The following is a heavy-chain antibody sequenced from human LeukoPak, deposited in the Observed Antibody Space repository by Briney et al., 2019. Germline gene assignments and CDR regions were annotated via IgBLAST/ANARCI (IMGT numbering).Heavy chain of an antibody. D-gene: IGHD3-22*01. J-gene: IGHJ4*02. CDR2: ISDSGGSA. CDR1: GFTFSSSA. Sequence: GGSLRLSCAASGFTFSSSAMSWVRQAPGKGLEWVSAISDSGGSAYYADSVKGRFTISRDNSKNTLYVQVNSLGTEDTAAYYCAKGSYYDSSGSFYFDYWGQGTLVTVSS. CDR3: AKGSYYDSSGSFYFDY. V-gene: IGHV3-23*01.